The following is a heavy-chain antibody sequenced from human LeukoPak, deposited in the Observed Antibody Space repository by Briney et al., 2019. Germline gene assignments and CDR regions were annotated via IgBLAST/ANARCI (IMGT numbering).Heavy chain of an antibody. J-gene: IGHJ6*03. CDR3: ARDQDLLWFGELHYYYMDV. V-gene: IGHV3-21*01. CDR1: GFTFSSYS. D-gene: IGHD3-10*01. CDR2: ISSSSSYI. Sequence: GGSLRLSCAASGFTFSSYSMNWVRQAPGKGLEWVSSISSSSSYIYYADSVKGRFTISRDNAKNSLYLQMNSLRAEDTAVYYCARDQDLLWFGELHYYYMDVWGKGTTVTISS.